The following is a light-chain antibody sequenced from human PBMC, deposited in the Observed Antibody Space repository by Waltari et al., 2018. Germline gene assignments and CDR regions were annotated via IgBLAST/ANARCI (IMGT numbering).Light chain of an antibody. J-gene: IGKJ2*01. V-gene: IGKV4-1*01. Sequence: DIVMTQSPDSLGVSLGERATIHCKSSQNILYSSDNKNYFAWYQQKPGQPPKLLISWSSTRESGVPYRFSVSGSGTDFTLTISSLQAEDVAVYYCQQYYSTMYTFGQGTKLEIK. CDR1: QNILYSSDNKNY. CDR3: QQYYSTMYT. CDR2: WSS.